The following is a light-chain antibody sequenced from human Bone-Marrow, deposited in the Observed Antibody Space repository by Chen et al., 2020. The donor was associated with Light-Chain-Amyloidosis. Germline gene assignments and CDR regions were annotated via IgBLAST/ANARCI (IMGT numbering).Light chain of an antibody. Sequence: QSVLTQPPSVSGAPGQKVTILCPGSSSNIGAGNAVHWYQQLPGTTPKILIYGYTNRLWGVPSRISGSKSGTSASLVISGLQPDDEADYQCQTYANATHVFGPGTKVIVL. J-gene: IGLJ1*01. CDR2: GYT. CDR1: SSNIGAGNA. CDR3: QTYANATHV. V-gene: IGLV1-40*01.